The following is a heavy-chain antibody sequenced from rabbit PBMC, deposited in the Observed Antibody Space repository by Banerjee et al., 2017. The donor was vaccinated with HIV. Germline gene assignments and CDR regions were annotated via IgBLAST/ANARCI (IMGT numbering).Heavy chain of an antibody. CDR1: GFSFSSSYW. CDR3: ARGASYAGVAYSGMDL. D-gene: IGHD4-2*01. J-gene: IGHJ6*01. V-gene: IGHV1S45*01. Sequence: EEYGGDLVQPEGSLTLTCTASGFSFSSSYWICWVRQAPGKGLEWIACIATGSSGSTYYASWAKGRFTISKTSSTTVTLQVTSLTGADTATYFCARGASYAGVAYSGMDLWGQGTLVTVS. CDR2: IATGSSGST.